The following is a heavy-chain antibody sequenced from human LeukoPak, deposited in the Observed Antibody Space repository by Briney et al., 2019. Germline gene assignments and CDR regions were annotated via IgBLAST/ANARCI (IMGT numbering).Heavy chain of an antibody. CDR3: ARARDGDYVWGSYRYTRWFDP. D-gene: IGHD3-16*02. Sequence: GGSLRLSCAASGFTFSSYSMNWVRQAPGKGLEWVSPISSSSSYIYYADSVKGRFTISRDNAKNSLYLQMNSLRAEDTAVYYCARARDGDYVWGSYRYTRWFDPWGQGTLVTVSS. CDR2: ISSSSSYI. V-gene: IGHV3-21*01. J-gene: IGHJ5*02. CDR1: GFTFSSYS.